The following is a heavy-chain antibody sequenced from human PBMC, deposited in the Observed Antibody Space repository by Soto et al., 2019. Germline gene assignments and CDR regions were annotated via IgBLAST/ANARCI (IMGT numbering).Heavy chain of an antibody. CDR1: GFTFSSYG. D-gene: IGHD5-12*01. CDR2: IWYDGSNK. J-gene: IGHJ4*02. CDR3: AREERGGYSGYDYYY. V-gene: IGHV3-33*01. Sequence: QVQLVESGGGVVQPGRSLRLSCAASGFTFSSYGMHWVRQAPGKGLEWVAVIWYDGSNKYYADSVKGRFTISRDNSKNTLYLQMNSLRGEDTAVYYCAREERGGYSGYDYYYWGQGTLVTVSS.